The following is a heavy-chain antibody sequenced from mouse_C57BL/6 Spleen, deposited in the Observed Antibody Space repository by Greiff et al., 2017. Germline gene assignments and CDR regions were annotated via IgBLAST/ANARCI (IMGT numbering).Heavy chain of an antibody. D-gene: IGHD1-1*01. CDR2: INPNYGTT. CDR1: GYSFTDYK. V-gene: IGHV1-39*01. Sequence: EVQLQQSGPELVKPGASVKISCKASGYSFTDYKMNWVKQSNGKSLEWIGVINPNYGTTSYNQKFKGKATLTVDKASSPAYKQLNSLTSEASAVYYCARCYGSRAYYFDYWGQGTTLTVSS. CDR3: ARCYGSRAYYFDY. J-gene: IGHJ2*01.